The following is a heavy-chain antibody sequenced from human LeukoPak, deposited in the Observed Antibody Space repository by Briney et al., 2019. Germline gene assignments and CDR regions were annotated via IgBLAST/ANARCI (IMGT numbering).Heavy chain of an antibody. Sequence: GGSLRLSCAASGFTFSSYGMSWVRQAPGKGLEWVSAISGSGGSTYYADSVKGRFTISRDNSKNTLYLQMNSLRAEDTAVYYCARGENFDWRIDYFMDVWGRGTTVTISS. V-gene: IGHV3-23*01. CDR1: GFTFSSYG. CDR3: ARGENFDWRIDYFMDV. J-gene: IGHJ6*03. D-gene: IGHD3-9*01. CDR2: ISGSGGST.